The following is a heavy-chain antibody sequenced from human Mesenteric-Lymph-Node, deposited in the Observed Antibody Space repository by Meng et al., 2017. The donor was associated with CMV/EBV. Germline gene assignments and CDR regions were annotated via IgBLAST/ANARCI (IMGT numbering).Heavy chain of an antibody. D-gene: IGHD1-26*01. CDR2: IHLSGRT. CDR3: ARYTWEVHPYYGFDV. V-gene: IGHV4-34*01. J-gene: IGHJ6*02. CDR1: GGGSFSGYY. Sequence: SETLSLTCAVYGGGSFSGYYWSWIRQPPGKGLEWIGEIHLSGRTNYSPSLKSRVTISVDTSKKQFSPKLNSLTTTDTAVYYCARYTWEVHPYYGFDVWGQGTTVTVSS.